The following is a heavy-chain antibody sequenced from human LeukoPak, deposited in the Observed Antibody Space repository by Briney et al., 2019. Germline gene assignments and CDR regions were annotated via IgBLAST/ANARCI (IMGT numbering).Heavy chain of an antibody. V-gene: IGHV4-59*01. Sequence: PSETLSLTCTVSGGSISSYYWSWIRQPPGKGLEWIGYIYYSGSTNYNPSLKSRVTISVDTSRNQFSLKLSSVTAADTAVYYCASLGAYGSGSYNYMDVWGKGTTVTISS. CDR2: IYYSGST. J-gene: IGHJ6*03. CDR1: GGSISSYY. D-gene: IGHD3-10*01. CDR3: ASLGAYGSGSYNYMDV.